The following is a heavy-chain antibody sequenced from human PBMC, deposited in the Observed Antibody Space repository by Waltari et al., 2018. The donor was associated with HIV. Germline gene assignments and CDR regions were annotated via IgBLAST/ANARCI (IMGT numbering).Heavy chain of an antibody. CDR1: GYPFASYD. CDR3: VRAAIYSRGCFDY. V-gene: IGHV1-8*01. D-gene: IGHD6-19*01. CDR2: MNPNMCDT. J-gene: IGHJ4*02. Sequence: QVQLVQSGAEVKKPGASVTVSCTASGYPFASYDITRVRQATGKGLEWMGWMNPNMCDTGYAQKFQGRNTMTSNTSISTVYMELSSLTSEETAVYYCVRAAIYSRGCFDYWGQGTLVTVSS.